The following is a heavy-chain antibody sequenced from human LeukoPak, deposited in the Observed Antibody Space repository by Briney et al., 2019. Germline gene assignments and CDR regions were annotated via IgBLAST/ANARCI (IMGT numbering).Heavy chain of an antibody. CDR3: ARHDILTGYYGYFDY. CDR2: VYYSGST. Sequence: SETLSLTCTVSGGSISSSSYYWGWIRQPPGKGLEWIGSVYYSGSTYYNASLKSRVTISVDTSKNQFSLKLSSVTAADTAVYYCARHDILTGYYGYFDYWGQGTLVTVSS. V-gene: IGHV4-39*01. J-gene: IGHJ4*02. D-gene: IGHD3-9*01. CDR1: GGSISSSSYY.